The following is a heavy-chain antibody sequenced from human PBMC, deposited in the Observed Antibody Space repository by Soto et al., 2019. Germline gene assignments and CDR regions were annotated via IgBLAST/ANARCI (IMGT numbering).Heavy chain of an antibody. CDR3: ATYYDILTGYRYEY. Sequence: RLSCEVSGFTFTRFWMTWFRQAPGKGLEWVATLNHDGSQKYYVDSVRGRFTISRDNAKNSVFLQMNSLRGEDTAIYYCATYYDILTGYRYEYWGEGTLVPVSS. J-gene: IGHJ4*02. CDR2: LNHDGSQK. CDR1: GFTFTRFW. D-gene: IGHD3-9*01. V-gene: IGHV3-7*03.